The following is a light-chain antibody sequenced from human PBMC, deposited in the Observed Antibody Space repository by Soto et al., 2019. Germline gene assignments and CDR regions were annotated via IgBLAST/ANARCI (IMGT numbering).Light chain of an antibody. V-gene: IGLV1-40*01. Sequence: QSVLTQPPSVSGAPGQRVTISCTGSSSNIGAGYDVNWYQQHPGTAPKLLIHGNNIRPSGVSDRFSVSKSDTAASLAITGLQAEDEADYYCQSFDSSLTVWMFGGGTKVTVL. CDR3: QSFDSSLTVWM. J-gene: IGLJ3*02. CDR1: SSNIGAGYD. CDR2: GNN.